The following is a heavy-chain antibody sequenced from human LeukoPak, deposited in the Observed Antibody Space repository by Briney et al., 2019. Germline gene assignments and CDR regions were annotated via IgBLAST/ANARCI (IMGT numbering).Heavy chain of an antibody. CDR3: ASRSGY. CDR2: ISYDGSNK. V-gene: IGHV3-30-3*01. CDR1: RFTFSSYA. D-gene: IGHD3-10*01. J-gene: IGHJ4*02. Sequence: PGGSLRLSCAASRFTFSSYAMHWVRQAPGKGLEWVAIISYDGSNKYYADSVKGRFTISRDNSKNTLYLQMNSLSAEDTAVYYCASRSGYWGQGTLVTVSS.